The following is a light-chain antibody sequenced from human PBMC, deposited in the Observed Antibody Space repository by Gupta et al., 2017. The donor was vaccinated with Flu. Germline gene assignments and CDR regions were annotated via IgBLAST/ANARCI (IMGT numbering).Light chain of an antibody. V-gene: IGKV2-28*01. CDR1: QSLVHSNGYTY. CDR2: LAS. CDR3: MQGLEAPFT. Sequence: VTPGESVSISCRSSQSLVHSNGYTYLDWYLQRPGQSPQVIIYLASRRSFGVPERFRGSGSGADFTLEISRVEADDIGIYYCMQGLEAPFTFGQGTRLDFK. J-gene: IGKJ2*01.